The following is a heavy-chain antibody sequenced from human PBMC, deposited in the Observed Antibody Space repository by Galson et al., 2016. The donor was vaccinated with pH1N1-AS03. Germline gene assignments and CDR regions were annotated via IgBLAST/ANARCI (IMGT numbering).Heavy chain of an antibody. CDR2: ISWNGGSR. D-gene: IGHD6-19*01. CDR1: GFTFDDYDDYA. CDR3: AAAQGAWLVGRILY. Sequence: SLRLSCAASGFTFDDYDDYAMHWVRQVPGKGLEWVSGISWNGGSRGYADSVRGRFTISRDNARNTLDLQMDSLKTEDTAFYYCAAAQGAWLVGRILYWGQATLVTVSS. V-gene: IGHV3-9*01. J-gene: IGHJ4*02.